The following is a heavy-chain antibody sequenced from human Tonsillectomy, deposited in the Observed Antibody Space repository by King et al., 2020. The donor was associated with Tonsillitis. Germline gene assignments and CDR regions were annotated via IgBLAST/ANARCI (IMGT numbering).Heavy chain of an antibody. CDR2: TNPSGGSS. D-gene: IGHD3-3*01. CDR3: ARGGITMFGVVIDPGFFDL. J-gene: IGHJ2*01. CDR1: GYTFTSHY. V-gene: IGHV1-46*01. Sequence: VQLVESGAEVKKPGASVKLSCKTSGYTFTSHYMHWVRQAPGQGLEWMGITNPSGGSSTYAQTFQGRVTLTRDTSTSTFYMELGSLRSEDTAVYYCARGGITMFGVVIDPGFFDLWGRGTLVTVSS.